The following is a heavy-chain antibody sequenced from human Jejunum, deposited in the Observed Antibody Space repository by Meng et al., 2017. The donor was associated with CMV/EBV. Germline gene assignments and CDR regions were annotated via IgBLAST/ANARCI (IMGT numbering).Heavy chain of an antibody. CDR1: GFTFSNHA. D-gene: IGHD6-13*01. CDR3: ARDGGGFNSSPFDH. J-gene: IGHJ4*02. Sequence: SGFTFSNHAMHWVRQAPGKGLEWVAVTSYDGNTQYYTDSVKGRFTISRDNSDNMLYLQMNSLRADDTAVYYCARDGGGFNSSPFDHWGQGTLVTVSS. CDR2: TSYDGNTQ. V-gene: IGHV3-30*04.